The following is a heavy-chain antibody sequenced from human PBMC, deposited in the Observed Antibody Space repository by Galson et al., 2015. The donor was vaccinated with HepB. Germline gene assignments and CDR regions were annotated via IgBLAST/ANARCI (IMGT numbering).Heavy chain of an antibody. CDR2: IKKKSEGGTT. D-gene: IGHD1-1*01. Sequence: SLRLSCAASGFTFRNAWMSWVRQAPGKGLEWVGRIKKKSEGGTTDYAAPVKGRFTISRDDSKNTLYLEMNSLKTEATALYYGTTFLEKNTVQYWGQGTLVTVSS. CDR1: GFTFRNAW. CDR3: TTFLEKNTVQY. J-gene: IGHJ4*02. V-gene: IGHV3-15*01.